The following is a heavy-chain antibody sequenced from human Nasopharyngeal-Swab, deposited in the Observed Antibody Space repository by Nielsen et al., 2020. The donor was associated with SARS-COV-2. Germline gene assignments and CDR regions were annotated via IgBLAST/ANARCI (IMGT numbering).Heavy chain of an antibody. CDR3: AKATTVGYYYYYGMDV. CDR1: GFTFDDYA. V-gene: IGHV3-9*01. D-gene: IGHD4-11*01. Sequence: SLKISCAASGFTFDDYAMHWVRQAPGKGLEWVSGISWHSGSIGYADSVKGRFTISRDNAKNSLYLQMNSLRAEDTALYYCAKATTVGYYYYYGMDVWGQGTTVTVSS. CDR2: ISWHSGSI. J-gene: IGHJ6*02.